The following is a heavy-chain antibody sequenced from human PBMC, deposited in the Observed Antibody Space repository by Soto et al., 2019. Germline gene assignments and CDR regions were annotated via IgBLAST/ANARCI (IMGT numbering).Heavy chain of an antibody. Sequence: PVGSLRLSCAASGFSFSTSTMHWVRLTAGKGLEWVALVSDYGSNADYADSVQGRFTISRDNSKNTLFLQMDSLRPEDTAIYYCAGVRPGDNGYPFFDYWGQGTLVTVSS. J-gene: IGHJ4*02. CDR3: AGVRPGDNGYPFFDY. D-gene: IGHD3-22*01. V-gene: IGHV3-30-3*01. CDR2: VSDYGSNA. CDR1: GFSFSTST.